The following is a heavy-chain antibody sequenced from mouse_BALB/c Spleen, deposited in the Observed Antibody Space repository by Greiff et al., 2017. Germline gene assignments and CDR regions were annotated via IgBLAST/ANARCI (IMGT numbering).Heavy chain of an antibody. CDR1: GYTFTSYY. Sequence: QVQLKESGPELVKPGASVKMSCKASGYTFTSYYIHWVKQRPGQGLEWIGWIYPGDGSTKYNEKFKGKTTLTADKSSSTAYMLLSSLTSEDSAIYFCARDSSSSSYWYFDVWGAGTTVTVSS. V-gene: IGHV1S56*01. D-gene: IGHD1-1*01. J-gene: IGHJ1*01. CDR3: ARDSSSSSYWYFDV. CDR2: IYPGDGST.